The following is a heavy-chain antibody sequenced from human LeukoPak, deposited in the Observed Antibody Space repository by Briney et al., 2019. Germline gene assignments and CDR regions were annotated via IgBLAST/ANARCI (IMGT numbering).Heavy chain of an antibody. J-gene: IGHJ4*02. CDR1: GLTFSSNY. CDR2: IYGGGNI. V-gene: IGHV3-53*01. D-gene: IGHD5-24*01. CDR3: ARGAGYNYPYYFDC. Sequence: GGSLRLSCAASGLTFSSNYMNWVRQAAGKGLAWVSVIYGGGNIYYADSVKGRFTISRDNSKNTLYLQMNSLRAEDTAVYYCARGAGYNYPYYFDCWGQGTLVTVSS.